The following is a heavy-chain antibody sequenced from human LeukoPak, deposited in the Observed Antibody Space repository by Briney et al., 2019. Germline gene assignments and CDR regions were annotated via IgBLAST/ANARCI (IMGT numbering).Heavy chain of an antibody. CDR3: ASHYDIDY. CDR2: ISGSGANT. V-gene: IGHV3-23*01. D-gene: IGHD3-9*01. J-gene: IGHJ4*02. Sequence: PGGSLRPSCAASGFTFSSYAMSWVRQAPGKGLEWVSAISGSGANTYFADSVKGRFTVSRDNAKNSLYLQMNSLKAEDTVVYFCASHYDIDYWGQGTLVTVSS. CDR1: GFTFSSYA.